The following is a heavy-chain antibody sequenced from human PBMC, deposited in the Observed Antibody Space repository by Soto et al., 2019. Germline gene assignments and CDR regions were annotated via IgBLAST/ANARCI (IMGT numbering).Heavy chain of an antibody. V-gene: IGHV3-21*01. Sequence: GGSLRLSCAASGFTLSNYNMNWVRQAPGKGLEWVSSISSRSSYIYYSESLKGRFAISRDNAKNSLYLQMNSLRAEDTAVYYCARDNVPSDSLDSWGQGTLVTVSS. CDR3: ARDNVPSDSLDS. CDR1: GFTLSNYN. D-gene: IGHD2-21*01. J-gene: IGHJ4*02. CDR2: ISSRSSYI.